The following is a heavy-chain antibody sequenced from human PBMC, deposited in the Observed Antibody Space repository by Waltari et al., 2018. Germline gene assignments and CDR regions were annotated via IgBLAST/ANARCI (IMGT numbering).Heavy chain of an antibody. Sequence: QVQLVQSGAEVKKPGASVKVSCKASGYTFTGYYMHWVRQAPGQGLEWMGRINPNSGGTNYAQKFQGRVTMTRDTSISTAYMELSRLRSDDTAVYYCARDPVSIAVAVNLDYWGQGTLVTVSS. CDR2: INPNSGGT. V-gene: IGHV1-2*06. CDR1: GYTFTGYY. J-gene: IGHJ4*02. CDR3: ARDPVSIAVAVNLDY. D-gene: IGHD6-19*01.